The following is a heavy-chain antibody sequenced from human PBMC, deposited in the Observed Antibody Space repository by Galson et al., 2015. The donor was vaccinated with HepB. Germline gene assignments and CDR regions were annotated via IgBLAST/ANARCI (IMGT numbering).Heavy chain of an antibody. D-gene: IGHD3-10*01. Sequence: SVKVSCKASGYTFTSYGISWVRQAPGQGLEWMGWISAYNGNTNYAQKLQGRVTMTTDTSTSTAYMELRSLRSDDTAVYYCARGNGGSGSYYPNDAFDIWGQGTMVTVSS. CDR2: ISAYNGNT. CDR1: GYTFTSYG. CDR3: ARGNGGSGSYYPNDAFDI. V-gene: IGHV1-18*04. J-gene: IGHJ3*02.